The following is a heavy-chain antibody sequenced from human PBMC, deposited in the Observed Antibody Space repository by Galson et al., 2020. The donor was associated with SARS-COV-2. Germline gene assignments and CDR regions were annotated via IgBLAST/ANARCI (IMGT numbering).Heavy chain of an antibody. J-gene: IGHJ5*02. V-gene: IGHV4-38-2*02. Sequence: SETLSLTCTVSGYSISSGYYWGWIRQPPGKGLAWIGSIYHSGSTYYNPSLKSRVTISVDTSKNQFSLKLSSVTAADTAVYYCARDRELRGWFDPWGQGTLVTVSS. CDR2: IYHSGST. CDR3: ARDRELRGWFDP. D-gene: IGHD1-26*01. CDR1: GYSISSGYY.